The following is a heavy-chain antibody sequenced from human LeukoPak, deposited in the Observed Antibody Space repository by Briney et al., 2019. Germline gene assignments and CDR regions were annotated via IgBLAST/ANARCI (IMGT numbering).Heavy chain of an antibody. Sequence: GGSLRLSCAASGFTFSNAWMSWVRQAPGKGLEWVGRIKSKTDGGTTDYAAPVKGRFTISRDDSKNTLYLQMNSLKTEDTAVYYCTTEFRVFVVVTDYYFDYWGQGTLVTVSS. CDR3: TTEFRVFVVVTDYYFDY. J-gene: IGHJ4*02. D-gene: IGHD2-21*02. CDR1: GFTFSNAW. CDR2: IKSKTDGGTT. V-gene: IGHV3-15*01.